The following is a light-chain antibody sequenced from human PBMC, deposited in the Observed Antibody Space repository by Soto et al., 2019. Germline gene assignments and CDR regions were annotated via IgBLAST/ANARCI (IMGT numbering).Light chain of an antibody. CDR2: DAS. CDR3: QQYNNYPVT. V-gene: IGKV1-5*01. CDR1: QSISRS. Sequence: DIPMTQSPSTLSAFVGDRVTITCRASQSISRSVAWYQQKPGKAPKVLIYDASSLESGVPSRFRGSGSGTEFTLTINSLQPDDFASYYCQQYNNYPVTFGGGTKVEIK. J-gene: IGKJ4*01.